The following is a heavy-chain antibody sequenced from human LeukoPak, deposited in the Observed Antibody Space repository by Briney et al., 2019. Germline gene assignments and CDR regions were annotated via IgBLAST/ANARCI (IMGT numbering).Heavy chain of an antibody. V-gene: IGHV3-7*03. J-gene: IGHJ5*02. CDR3: ARPSYCVLNMCGYWLDP. Sequence: GGSLRLSCAASGFTFSSYWMSWVRQAPGKGLEWVANIKQDGSEKYYVDSVKGRFTISRDNARNSLYLQMNSLRAEDTAVYYCARPSYCVLNMCGYWLDPWGPGTLVTVSS. D-gene: IGHD3-10*02. CDR2: IKQDGSEK. CDR1: GFTFSSYW.